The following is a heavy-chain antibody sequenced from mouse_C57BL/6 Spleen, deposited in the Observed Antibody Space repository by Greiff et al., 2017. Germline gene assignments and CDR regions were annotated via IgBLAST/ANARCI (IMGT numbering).Heavy chain of an antibody. CDR1: GYTFTDYE. V-gene: IGHV1-15*01. CDR3: RGRDYDYDGLYFDY. J-gene: IGHJ2*01. Sequence: VQLQQSGAELVRPGASVTLSCTASGYTFTDYELHWVKQTPVHGLEGVGAIDPETGGTAYNQKFKGKAILTADKSSSTAYMELRSLTSEDSAVYYCRGRDYDYDGLYFDYWGQGTTLTVSS. CDR2: IDPETGGT. D-gene: IGHD2-4*01.